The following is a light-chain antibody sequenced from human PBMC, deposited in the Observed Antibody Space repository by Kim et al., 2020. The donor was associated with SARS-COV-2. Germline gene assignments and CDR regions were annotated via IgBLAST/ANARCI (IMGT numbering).Light chain of an antibody. CDR1: QSSSTY. CDR3: QQRHTTPLLT. J-gene: IGKJ4*01. Sequence: ASVVDKGTIACRASQSSSTYLNWYQQKPGKAPKLLIYAAASRQSGVPSRLSGSGCGTDFTLTISSLQPEEFATYYCQQRHTTPLLTFGGGTKLEI. CDR2: AAA. V-gene: IGKV1-39*01.